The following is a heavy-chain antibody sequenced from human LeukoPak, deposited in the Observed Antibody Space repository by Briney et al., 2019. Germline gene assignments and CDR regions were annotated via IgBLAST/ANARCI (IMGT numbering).Heavy chain of an antibody. V-gene: IGHV3-23*01. CDR3: AKASSLNYDGSGTRLYYFDY. Sequence: PGGSLRLSCAASGFTFSIYAMSWVRQAPGKGLERVSAISGSGGTTYYADSVKGRFTISRDNSKHTLYLQMYSLRGEDTAVYYCAKASSLNYDGSGTRLYYFDYWGQGTLVTVSS. CDR2: ISGSGGTT. CDR1: GFTFSIYA. D-gene: IGHD3-22*01. J-gene: IGHJ4*02.